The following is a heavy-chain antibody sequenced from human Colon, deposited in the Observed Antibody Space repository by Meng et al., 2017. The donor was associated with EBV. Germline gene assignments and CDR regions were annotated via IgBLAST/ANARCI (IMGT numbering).Heavy chain of an antibody. Sequence: QWQLPESGPGLVKPSPTLSLTSVVSGDFSSSGNYHWSWTRQAPGKGLEWIGHSESTSYHPSLRSRVVISVDTAKNQFSLRLDSVTAADTAVYYCTTYAVGAGGRGYWGPGTLVTVSS. J-gene: IGHJ4*02. CDR2: HSEST. V-gene: IGHV4-30-4*01. D-gene: IGHD2-15*01. CDR1: GDFSSSGNYH. CDR3: TTYAVGAGGRGY.